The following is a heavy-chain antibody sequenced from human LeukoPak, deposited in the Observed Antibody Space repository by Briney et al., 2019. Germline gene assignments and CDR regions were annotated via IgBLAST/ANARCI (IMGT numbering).Heavy chain of an antibody. D-gene: IGHD6-13*01. CDR2: IYTSGST. Sequence: PSETLSLTCAVYGGSFSGYYWSWIRQPAGKGLEWIGRIYTSGSTNYNPSLKSRVTMSVYTSKNQFSLKLSSVTAADTAVYYCARDDRSLISFDWYFDLWGRGTLVTVSS. CDR1: GGSFSGYY. V-gene: IGHV4-4*07. J-gene: IGHJ2*01. CDR3: ARDDRSLISFDWYFDL.